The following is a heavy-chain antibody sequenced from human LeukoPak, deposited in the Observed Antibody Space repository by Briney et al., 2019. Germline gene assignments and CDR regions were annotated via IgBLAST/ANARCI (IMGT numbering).Heavy chain of an antibody. D-gene: IGHD2-2*01. CDR3: TTDPFQNIVVVPAAIIKMDY. CDR2: VKSKTDGGT. Sequence: GGSLRLSCIASGLVFSNYGMSWVRQAPGKGLEWVGRVKSKTDGGTDYAAPVKGRFTISRDDSKNTLYLQMNSLKTEDTAVYYCTTDPFQNIVVVPAAIIKMDYWGQGTLVTVSS. J-gene: IGHJ4*02. V-gene: IGHV3-15*01. CDR1: GLVFSNYG.